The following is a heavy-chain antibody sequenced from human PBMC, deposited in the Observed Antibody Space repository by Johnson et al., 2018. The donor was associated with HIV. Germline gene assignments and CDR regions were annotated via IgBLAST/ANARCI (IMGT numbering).Heavy chain of an antibody. J-gene: IGHJ3*02. CDR2: ISYDGSDK. V-gene: IGHV3-30*04. D-gene: IGHD1-26*01. CDR1: GFTFSNYA. Sequence: HVQLVESGGGVVQPGRSLRLSCAASGFTFSNYAMHWVRQAPGKGLEWVAVISYDGSDKYYADSVKGRFTISRDSSKNTLYLQMNSLRAEDTALYYCQGDSGSYHGNDAFDIWGQGTMVTVSS. CDR3: QGDSGSYHGNDAFDI.